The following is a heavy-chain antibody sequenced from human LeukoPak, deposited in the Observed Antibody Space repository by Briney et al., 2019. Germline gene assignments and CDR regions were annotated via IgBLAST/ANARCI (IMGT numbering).Heavy chain of an antibody. Sequence: PSETLSLTCTVSGGSISSYYWSWIRQPPGKGLEWIGYIYYSGSTNSHPSLKSRTTISVDTTKSQFSLKLSSVTAADTAVYYCASLGGYYYDSSGSSGDYWGQGTLVTVSS. CDR3: ASLGGYYYDSSGSSGDY. V-gene: IGHV4-59*08. CDR2: IYYSGST. D-gene: IGHD3-22*01. J-gene: IGHJ4*02. CDR1: GGSISSYY.